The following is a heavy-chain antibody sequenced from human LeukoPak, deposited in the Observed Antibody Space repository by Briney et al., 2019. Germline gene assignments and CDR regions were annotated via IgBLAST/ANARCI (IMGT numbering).Heavy chain of an antibody. CDR1: GFSVSDYF. CDR2: IDRGGVT. D-gene: IGHD3-10*01. J-gene: IGHJ4*02. CDR3: ARDQWQSYYYGSGSYSLGY. Sequence: GGSLRLSCAASGFSVSDYFMAWVRQAPGKGLQWVSHIDRGGVTEDADSVKGRFTVSRDTSRNILYLQMSSLRADDTAMYYCARDQWQSYYYGSGSYSLGYWGQGTLVTVSS. V-gene: IGHV3-53*01.